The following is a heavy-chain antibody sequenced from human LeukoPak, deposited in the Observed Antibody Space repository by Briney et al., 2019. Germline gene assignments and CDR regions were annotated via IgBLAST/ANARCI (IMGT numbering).Heavy chain of an antibody. D-gene: IGHD5-24*01. J-gene: IGHJ4*02. CDR3: ARDQDGFDY. Sequence: ASVKDSCKASGYTFSNNYLHWVRPAPGQGLEWMGMIYPRDGSTSYAQNFQGRVTVTRDTSTTTVHMELRGLRSEDTAVYYCARDQDGFDYWGQGTVVTVSS. V-gene: IGHV1-46*01. CDR2: IYPRDGST. CDR1: GYTFSNNY.